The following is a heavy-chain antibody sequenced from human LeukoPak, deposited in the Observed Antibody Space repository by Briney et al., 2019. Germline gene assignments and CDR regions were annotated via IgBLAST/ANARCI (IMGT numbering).Heavy chain of an antibody. CDR1: GYTFTSYD. D-gene: IGHD6-19*01. Sequence: EASVKVSCKASGYTFTSYDINWVRQATGQGLEWMGWMNPNSGNTGYAQKFQGRVTMTRNTSISTAYMALSSLRSEDTAVYYCASSCSSGWYSPGHDAFDIWGQGTMVTVSS. CDR3: ASSCSSGWYSPGHDAFDI. J-gene: IGHJ3*02. CDR2: MNPNSGNT. V-gene: IGHV1-8*01.